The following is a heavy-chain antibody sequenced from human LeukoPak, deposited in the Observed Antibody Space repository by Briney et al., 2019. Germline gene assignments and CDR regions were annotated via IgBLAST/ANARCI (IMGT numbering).Heavy chain of an antibody. CDR1: GFTFSSYC. CDR2: IRSKANSYAT. CDR3: TRHGYSGYGAFDI. V-gene: IGHV3-73*01. J-gene: IGHJ3*02. Sequence: GGSLRLSCAASGFTFSSYCMHWVRQASGKGLEWVGRIRSKANSYATAYAASVKGRFTISRDDSKNTAYLQMNSLKTEDTAVYYCTRHGYSGYGAFDIWGQGTMVTVSS. D-gene: IGHD5-12*01.